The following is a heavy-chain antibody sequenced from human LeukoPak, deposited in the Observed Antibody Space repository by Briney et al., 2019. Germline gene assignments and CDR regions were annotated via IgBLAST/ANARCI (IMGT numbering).Heavy chain of an antibody. CDR3: ARDGAVTNGRYFDY. CDR2: ISGSDDTT. J-gene: IGHJ4*02. Sequence: GGSLRLSCAASGFTFSSYAMSWVRQAPGKGLEWVSSISGSDDTTNYADSMKGRFTISRDKSKNILYLQMNSLRAEDTAVYYCARDGAVTNGRYFDYWGQGTLVTVSS. CDR1: GFTFSSYA. D-gene: IGHD4-17*01. V-gene: IGHV3-23*01.